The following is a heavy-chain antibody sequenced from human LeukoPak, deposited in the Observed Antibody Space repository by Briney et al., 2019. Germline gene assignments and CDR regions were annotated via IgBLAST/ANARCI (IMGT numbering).Heavy chain of an antibody. V-gene: IGHV3-30-3*01. CDR3: ARDKEYCSSTSCYGWFDP. CDR2: ISYDGGIK. J-gene: IGHJ5*02. D-gene: IGHD2-2*01. CDR1: GFTFSSYA. Sequence: PGRSLRLSCAASGFTFSSYAMHWVRQAPGKGLEWVAVISYDGGIKYYADSVKGRFTISRDNSKNTLYLQMNSLRAEDTAVYYCARDKEYCSSTSCYGWFDPWGQGTLVTVSS.